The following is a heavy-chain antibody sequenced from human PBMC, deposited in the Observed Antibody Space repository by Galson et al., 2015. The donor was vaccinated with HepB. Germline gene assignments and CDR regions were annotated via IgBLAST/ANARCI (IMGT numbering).Heavy chain of an antibody. J-gene: IGHJ4*02. D-gene: IGHD3-10*01. CDR2: MWSDGSNK. V-gene: IGHV3-33*08. CDR3: AREGKDGSGTYLDY. Sequence: SLRLSCAASGFDFSSYDMNWVRQTPGKGLEWVAVMWSDGSNKLYADSVKGRFTISRDNSNNTLYLQMNSLGAEDTAVYYCAREGKDGSGTYLDYWGQGTPVTVSS. CDR1: GFDFSSYD.